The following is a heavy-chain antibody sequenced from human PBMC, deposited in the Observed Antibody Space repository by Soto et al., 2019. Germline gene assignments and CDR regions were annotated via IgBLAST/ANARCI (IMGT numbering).Heavy chain of an antibody. Sequence: GSGPTLVNPTQTLTLTCTFSGFSLTTSGVGVGWIRQPPGKALEWLALIYWDDDKRYSPSLKSRLTITKDTSKKQVVLTMTNMDPVDTATYYCAHRPPSGSRGDYFDYWGQGTLVTVSS. V-gene: IGHV2-5*02. CDR2: IYWDDDK. CDR1: GFSLTTSGVG. CDR3: AHRPPSGSRGDYFDY. D-gene: IGHD2-15*01. J-gene: IGHJ4*02.